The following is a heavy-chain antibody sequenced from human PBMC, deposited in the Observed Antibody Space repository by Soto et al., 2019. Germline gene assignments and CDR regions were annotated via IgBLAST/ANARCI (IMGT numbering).Heavy chain of an antibody. CDR3: ASSAYCGGDCYPNFDY. D-gene: IGHD2-21*02. CDR2: IIPIFGTA. CDR1: GGTFSSYA. Sequence: QVQLVQSGAEVKKPGSSVKVSCKASGGTFSSYAISWVRQAPGQGLEWMGGIIPIFGTANYAQKFQGRVTITAEESTSTAYMELSSLRSEDTAVYYCASSAYCGGDCYPNFDYWGQGTLVTVSS. J-gene: IGHJ4*02. V-gene: IGHV1-69*12.